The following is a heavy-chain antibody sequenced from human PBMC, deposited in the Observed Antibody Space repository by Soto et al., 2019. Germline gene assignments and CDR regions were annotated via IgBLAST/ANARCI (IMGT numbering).Heavy chain of an antibody. V-gene: IGHV3-30*18. D-gene: IGHD6-13*01. CDR3: ANPQTIAADGTYGTH. CDR2: ISFDGSNK. J-gene: IGHJ4*02. CDR1: GFTFSGYG. Sequence: QVQLVESGGGVVQPGRSLRLSCAASGFTFSGYGMHWVRQAPGKGLEWVAVISFDGSNKYYADSVKGRFTISRDNSKNTLYRKMNSRGEEETVVYYCANPQTIAADGTYGTHGGKEPLAPVS.